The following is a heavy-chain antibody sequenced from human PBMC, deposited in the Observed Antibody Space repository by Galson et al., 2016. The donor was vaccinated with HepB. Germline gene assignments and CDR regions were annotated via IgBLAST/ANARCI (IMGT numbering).Heavy chain of an antibody. J-gene: IGHJ3*01. D-gene: IGHD2-21*02. CDR3: AKEWVVVTANDAFDV. Sequence: SVKVSCKASGYTFTGYYLHWVRQAPGQGLEWMGWINPNSGSTIYGQKFQGRVTMTRDTSIDTAYMELTRLRSDDTAVYYCAKEWVVVTANDAFDVWAKGQWSPSPQ. CDR2: INPNSGST. V-gene: IGHV1-2*02. CDR1: GYTFTGYY.